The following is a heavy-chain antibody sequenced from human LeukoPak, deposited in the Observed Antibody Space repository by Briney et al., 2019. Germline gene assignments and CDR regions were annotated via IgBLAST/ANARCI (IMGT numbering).Heavy chain of an antibody. D-gene: IGHD2-15*01. CDR1: GFTFSDYY. Sequence: PGGSLRLSCAASGFTFSDYYMAWIRQAPGKGLEWVSYISSSGSTIYYADSVKGRFTISRDNAKNSLYLQMNGPRAEDTAVYYCATAATRFRSDYWGQGTLVTVSS. CDR3: ATAATRFRSDY. CDR2: ISSSGSTI. J-gene: IGHJ4*02. V-gene: IGHV3-11*01.